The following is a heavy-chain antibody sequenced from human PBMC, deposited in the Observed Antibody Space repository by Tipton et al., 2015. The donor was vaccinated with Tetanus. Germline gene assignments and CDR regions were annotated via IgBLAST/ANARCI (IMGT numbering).Heavy chain of an antibody. CDR2: ISHSGSP. CDR1: GGSITKDY. J-gene: IGHJ4*02. Sequence: LRLSCNVSGGSITKDYWSWIRQSPGKTLEWIGYISHSGSPNYNPSLKSRATVSVDTSKNQFSLDLTSVTAADTSVYYCAGSQWLDGFIFDYWGQGSLVTVAS. V-gene: IGHV4-59*01. CDR3: AGSQWLDGFIFDY. D-gene: IGHD6-19*01.